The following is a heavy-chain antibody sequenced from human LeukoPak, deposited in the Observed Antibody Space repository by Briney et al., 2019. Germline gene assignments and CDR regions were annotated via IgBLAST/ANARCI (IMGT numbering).Heavy chain of an antibody. J-gene: IGHJ4*02. CDR2: ISGSGGST. Sequence: PGGSLRLSCAASGFTFSSYAMSWVRPAPAKGLDWVSGISGSGGSTYYADSVKGRFTISRDNSKNRLYLQMNSLRAEDTAVYYCAKRPRGNYLDPFDYWGQGTLVTVSS. CDR1: GFTFSSYA. V-gene: IGHV3-23*01. D-gene: IGHD3-10*01. CDR3: AKRPRGNYLDPFDY.